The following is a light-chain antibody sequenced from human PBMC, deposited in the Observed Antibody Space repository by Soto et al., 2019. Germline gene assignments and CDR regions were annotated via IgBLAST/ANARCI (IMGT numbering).Light chain of an antibody. V-gene: IGLV1-44*01. J-gene: IGLJ2*01. Sequence: QSALSQPPSASGTPGQRVTISCSGSSSNIGGNTVNWYQQLPGTAPKLLIHTNNRRPSGVPDRFSGSKSGTSASLAISGLQSEDEADYYCAAWDDSLDGPEFGGGTQLTVL. CDR3: AAWDDSLDGPE. CDR2: TNN. CDR1: SSNIGGNT.